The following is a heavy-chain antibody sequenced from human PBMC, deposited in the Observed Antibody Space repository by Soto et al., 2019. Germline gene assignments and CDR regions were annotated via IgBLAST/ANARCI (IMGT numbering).Heavy chain of an antibody. V-gene: IGHV1-69*13. CDR3: ADTRSGDYYYGMDV. CDR1: GGAFSSYA. J-gene: IGHJ6*01. CDR2: IIPIFGTA. Sequence: SVKVYSKACGGAFSSYAISLVRQAPGQGLEWMGGIIPIFGTANYAQKFQGRVTITADESTSTAYMELSSLRSEDTAVYYCADTRSGDYYYGMDVWGQGTPVTVSS.